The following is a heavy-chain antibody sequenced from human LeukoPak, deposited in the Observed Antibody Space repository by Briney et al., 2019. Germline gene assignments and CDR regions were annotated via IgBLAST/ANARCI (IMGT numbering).Heavy chain of an antibody. CDR3: ARDRGDGYNDY. D-gene: IGHD5-24*01. CDR2: ISSSSSYI. J-gene: IGHJ4*02. V-gene: IGHV3-21*01. CDR1: GFTFSSYA. Sequence: GGSLRLSCAASGFTFSSYAMSWVRQAPGKGLEWVSSISSSSSYIYYADSVKGRLTISRDNAKNSLYLQMNSLRAEDTAVYYCARDRGDGYNDYWGQGTLVTVSS.